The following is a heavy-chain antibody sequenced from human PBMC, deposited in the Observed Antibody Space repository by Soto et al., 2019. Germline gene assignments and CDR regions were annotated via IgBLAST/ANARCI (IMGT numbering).Heavy chain of an antibody. CDR3: TTYCSGGSCYSYAFDI. CDR2: IRSKAYGGTT. D-gene: IGHD2-15*01. J-gene: IGHJ3*02. CDR1: GFTFGDYA. Sequence: PGGSLRLSCTASGFTFGDYAMSWFRQAPGKGLEWVGFIRSKAYGGTTEYAASVKGRFTISRDDSKSIAYLQMNSLKTEDTALYYCTTYCSGGSCYSYAFDIWGQGTMVTVSS. V-gene: IGHV3-49*03.